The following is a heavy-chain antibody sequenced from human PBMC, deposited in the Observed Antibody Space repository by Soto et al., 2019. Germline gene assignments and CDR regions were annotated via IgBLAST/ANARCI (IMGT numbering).Heavy chain of an antibody. CDR3: ARDRYGMDV. CDR2: IYYSGST. Sequence: SETLSLTCTVSGGSISSYYWSWIRQPPGKGLEWIGYIYYSGSTNYNPSLKSRVTISVDTSKNQFSLKLSSVTAADTAVYYCARDRYGMDVCGQGPTVTVCS. V-gene: IGHV4-59*01. CDR1: GGSISSYY. J-gene: IGHJ6*02.